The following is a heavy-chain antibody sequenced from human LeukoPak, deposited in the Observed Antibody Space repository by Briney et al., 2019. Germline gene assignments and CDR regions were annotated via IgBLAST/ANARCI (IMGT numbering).Heavy chain of an antibody. Sequence: PGGSLRLSCAASGFTFSDYYMSWIRQAPGKGLEWVSYISSSGSTIYCADSVKGRFTISRDNAKNSLYLQMNSLRAEDTAVYYCARDPSSPSFFDYWGQGTLVTVSS. D-gene: IGHD6-6*01. CDR2: ISSSGSTI. CDR3: ARDPSSPSFFDY. CDR1: GFTFSDYY. J-gene: IGHJ4*02. V-gene: IGHV3-11*01.